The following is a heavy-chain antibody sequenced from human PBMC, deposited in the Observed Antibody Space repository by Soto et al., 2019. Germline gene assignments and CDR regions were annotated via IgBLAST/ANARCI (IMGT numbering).Heavy chain of an antibody. Sequence: EVQLVESGGGLVQPGGSLRLSCAASGFTFSDHYMDWVRQAPGKGLEGVGRTRNKANSYTTEYAASVKGRFTISRDDSKNSLYLQMNSLKTEDTAVYYCAREIRITIFGVASLYWYSDLWGRGTLVTVSS. CDR2: TRNKANSYTT. CDR1: GFTFSDHY. D-gene: IGHD3-3*01. V-gene: IGHV3-72*01. J-gene: IGHJ2*01. CDR3: AREIRITIFGVASLYWYSDL.